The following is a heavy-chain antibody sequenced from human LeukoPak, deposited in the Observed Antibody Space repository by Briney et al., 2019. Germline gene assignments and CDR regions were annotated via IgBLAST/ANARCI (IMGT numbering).Heavy chain of an antibody. J-gene: IGHJ6*02. Sequence: ASVKVSCKASGYTFTGYYMHWVRQAPGQGLEWMGWINPNSGGTNYAQKFQGRVTMTRDTSIGTAYMELSRLRSEDTAVYYCARGDYDILTGEKYYYYYGMDVWGQGTTVTVSS. CDR1: GYTFTGYY. V-gene: IGHV1-2*02. D-gene: IGHD3-9*01. CDR2: INPNSGGT. CDR3: ARGDYDILTGEKYYYYYGMDV.